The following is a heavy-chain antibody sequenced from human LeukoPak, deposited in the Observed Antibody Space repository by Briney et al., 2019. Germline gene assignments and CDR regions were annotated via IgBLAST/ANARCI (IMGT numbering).Heavy chain of an antibody. Sequence: PGGSLRLSCAASGFSFSSYGMHWVRQAPGKGLEWVAFIRYDGSNKYYTDSVKGRFTISRDNSKNTLYLQLNSLRVEDTAVYYCAKGDGSGSYYVHYWGQGTLVTVSS. CDR2: IRYDGSNK. V-gene: IGHV3-30*02. CDR3: AKGDGSGSYYVHY. J-gene: IGHJ4*02. CDR1: GFSFSSYG. D-gene: IGHD3-10*01.